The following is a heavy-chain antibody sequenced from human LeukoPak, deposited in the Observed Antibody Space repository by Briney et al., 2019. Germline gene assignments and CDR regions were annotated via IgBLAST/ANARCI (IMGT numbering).Heavy chain of an antibody. CDR3: ARDASTIATAATNFQH. CDR2: ISSSSTYI. CDR1: RFTFSNFN. V-gene: IGHV3-21*01. D-gene: IGHD6-13*01. Sequence: GGSLRLSCAASRFTFSNFNMDWVRQAPGKGLEWVSSISSSSTYIHYADSVKGRFTISRDNAKNSLYLHMNSLRAEDTAVYYCARDASTIATAATNFQHWGQGTLVTVSS. J-gene: IGHJ1*01.